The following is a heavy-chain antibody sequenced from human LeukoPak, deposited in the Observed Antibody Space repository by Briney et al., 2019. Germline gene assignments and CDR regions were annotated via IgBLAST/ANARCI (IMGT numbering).Heavy chain of an antibody. CDR3: AKVNEWLRYFDY. CDR1: GFTFSSYW. CDR2: ISGSGGST. V-gene: IGHV3-23*01. D-gene: IGHD5-12*01. J-gene: IGHJ4*02. Sequence: PGGSLRLSCAASGFTFSSYWMSWVRQAPGKGLEWVSAISGSGGSTYYADSVKGRFTISRDNSKNTLYLQMNSLRAEDTAVYYCAKVNEWLRYFDYWGQGTLVTVSS.